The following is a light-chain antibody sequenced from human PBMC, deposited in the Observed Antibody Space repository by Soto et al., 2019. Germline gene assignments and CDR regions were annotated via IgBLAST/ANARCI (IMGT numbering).Light chain of an antibody. J-gene: IGKJ1*01. CDR1: QSVRSSY. CDR3: QQYGNSPWT. CDR2: GAS. Sequence: EIVLTQSPGTLSLSPGEIATLSFSASQSVRSSYLAWYQQKPGQAPRLFIYGASSRATGIPDRFSGSGSGTDFTLTISRLEPEDFAVYHCQQYGNSPWTFGQGTKVDIK. V-gene: IGKV3-20*01.